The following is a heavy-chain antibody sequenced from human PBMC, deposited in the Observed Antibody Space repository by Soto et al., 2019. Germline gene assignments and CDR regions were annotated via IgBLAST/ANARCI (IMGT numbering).Heavy chain of an antibody. CDR1: GFTFSSYG. V-gene: IGHV3-30*18. J-gene: IGHJ4*02. D-gene: IGHD3-10*01. Sequence: GGSLRLSCAASGFTFSSYGMHWVRQAPGKGLEWVAVISYDGSNEYYADSVKGRFTISRDNSKNTLYLQMNSLRAEDTAVYYCAKDSRYGSGSYYSPAYDYYFDYWGQGTLVTVSS. CDR3: AKDSRYGSGSYYSPAYDYYFDY. CDR2: ISYDGSNE.